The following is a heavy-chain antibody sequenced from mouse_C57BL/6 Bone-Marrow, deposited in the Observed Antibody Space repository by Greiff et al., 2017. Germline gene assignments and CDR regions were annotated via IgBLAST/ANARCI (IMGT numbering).Heavy chain of an antibody. J-gene: IGHJ4*01. CDR2: ISIGGSYT. CDR1: GFTFSSYG. D-gene: IGHD1-1*01. Sequence: EVKLVESGGDLVKPGASLKLSCAASGFTFSSYGMSWVRQTPDKRLEWVATISIGGSYTYYPDSVKGRFTISRDNAKNTLYLQLSSLMSEDTSVYYCAGGSILYYYARDYWGQGTSVTVSA. CDR3: AGGSILYYYARDY. V-gene: IGHV5-6*01.